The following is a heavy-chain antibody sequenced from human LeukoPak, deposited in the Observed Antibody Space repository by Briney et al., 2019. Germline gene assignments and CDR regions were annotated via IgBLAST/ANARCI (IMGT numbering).Heavy chain of an antibody. CDR2: IYTSGST. CDR1: GGSISSYY. V-gene: IGHV4-4*07. D-gene: IGHD3-22*01. Sequence: SETLSLTCTVSGGSISSYYWSWIRKPAGKGLELIGRIYTSGSTNYNPSLKSRVTMSVDTSKNQFSLKLSSVTAADTAVYYCARSIAYYYDSSGYSFDYWGQGTLVTVSS. CDR3: ARSIAYYYDSSGYSFDY. J-gene: IGHJ4*02.